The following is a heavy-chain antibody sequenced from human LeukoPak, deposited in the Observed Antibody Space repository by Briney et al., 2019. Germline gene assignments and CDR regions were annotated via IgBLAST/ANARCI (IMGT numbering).Heavy chain of an antibody. J-gene: IGHJ4*02. CDR2: IYYSGST. CDR3: ASGPYPAAGTDHQFDY. V-gene: IGHV4-59*13. CDR1: GASISSYY. D-gene: IGHD6-13*01. Sequence: SETLSLTCTVSGASISSYYWSWIRQPPGKGLEWIGYIYYSGSTHYNPSLKSRFTISVDTSKNQFSLKVTSVTAADTAVYYCASGPYPAAGTDHQFDYWGQGTLVTVSS.